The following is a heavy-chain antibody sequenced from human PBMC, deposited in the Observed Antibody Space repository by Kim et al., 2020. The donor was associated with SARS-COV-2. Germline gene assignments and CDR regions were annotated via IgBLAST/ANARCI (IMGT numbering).Heavy chain of an antibody. V-gene: IGHV3-66*01. CDR3: ARENLGGYYYYYYGMDV. D-gene: IGHD6-25*01. J-gene: IGHJ6*02. Sequence: VKGRFTISRDNSKNTLYLQMNSLRAENTAVYYCARENLGGYYYYYYGMDVWGQGTTVTVSS.